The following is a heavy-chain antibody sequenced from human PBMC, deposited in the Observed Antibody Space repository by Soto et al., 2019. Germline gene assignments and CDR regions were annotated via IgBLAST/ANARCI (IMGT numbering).Heavy chain of an antibody. D-gene: IGHD3-9*01. CDR2: IYPGDSDT. Sequence: GESLKISCKGSGYSFTSYWIGWVRQMPGKGLEWMGIIYPGDSDTRYSPSFQGQVTISADKSISTAYLQWSSLKASDTAMYYCARTALTGYSYYYYMDVWGKGTTVTVSS. V-gene: IGHV5-51*01. CDR1: GYSFTSYW. J-gene: IGHJ6*03. CDR3: ARTALTGYSYYYYMDV.